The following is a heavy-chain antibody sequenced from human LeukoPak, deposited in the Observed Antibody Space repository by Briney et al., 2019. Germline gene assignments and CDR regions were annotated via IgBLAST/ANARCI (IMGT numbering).Heavy chain of an antibody. CDR2: VNAGNGNT. CDR3: ARDSVRTAMVTGAFDY. CDR1: GYTFTSYA. Sequence: ASVKVSCKASGYTFTSYAMHWVRQAPGQRLEWMGWVNAGNGNTKYSQKFQGRVTITRDTSASTAYMELSSLRSGDTAVYYCARDSVRTAMVTGAFDYWGQGTLVTVSS. V-gene: IGHV1-3*01. D-gene: IGHD5-18*01. J-gene: IGHJ4*02.